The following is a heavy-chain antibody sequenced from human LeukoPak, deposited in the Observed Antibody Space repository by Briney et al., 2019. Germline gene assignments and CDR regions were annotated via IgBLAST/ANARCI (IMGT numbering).Heavy chain of an antibody. CDR3: ARARIAVAGTIYYFDY. Sequence: GASVKVSCKASGYTFTSYYMHSVRQAPGQGLEWMGIINPSGGSTSYAQKFQGRVTMTRDTSTSTVYMELSSLRSEDTAVYYCARARIAVAGTIYYFDYWGQGTLVTVSS. CDR1: GYTFTSYY. V-gene: IGHV1-46*01. J-gene: IGHJ4*02. D-gene: IGHD6-19*01. CDR2: INPSGGST.